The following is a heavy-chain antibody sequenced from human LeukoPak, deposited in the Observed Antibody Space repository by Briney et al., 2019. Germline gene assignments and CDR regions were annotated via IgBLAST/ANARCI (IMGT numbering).Heavy chain of an antibody. CDR2: INPNSGGT. CDR1: GYTFTGNY. Sequence: ASVKVSCKASGYTFTGNYMHWVRQAPGQGLEWMGWINPNSGGTNYAQKFQGRVTITRDTSISTAYMELSRLRSDDPAVYYCARGYCSSTSCYSFDYWGQGTLVTVSS. V-gene: IGHV1-2*02. D-gene: IGHD2-2*02. J-gene: IGHJ4*02. CDR3: ARGYCSSTSCYSFDY.